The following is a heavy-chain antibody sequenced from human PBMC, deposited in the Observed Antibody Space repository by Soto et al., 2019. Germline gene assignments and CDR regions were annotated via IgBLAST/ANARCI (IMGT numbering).Heavy chain of an antibody. J-gene: IGHJ4*02. CDR1: GFTFSSYS. V-gene: IGHV3-21*01. Sequence: GGSLRLSCAASGFTFSSYSMNWVRQAPGKGLEWVSSISSSSSYIYYADSVKGRFTISRDNAKNSLYLQMNSLRAEDTAVYDCARDRYSGSYYDYWGQGTLVTVSS. CDR3: ARDRYSGSYYDY. D-gene: IGHD1-26*01. CDR2: ISSSSSYI.